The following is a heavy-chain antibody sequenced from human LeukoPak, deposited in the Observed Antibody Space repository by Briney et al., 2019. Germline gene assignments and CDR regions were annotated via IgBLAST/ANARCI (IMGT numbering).Heavy chain of an antibody. CDR3: ARDFLGAAAGTYRYFDL. Sequence: SVKVSCKASGGTFSSYAISWVRQAPGQGLEWMGGIIPIFGTANYAQKFQGRVTITTDESTSTAYMELSSLRSEDTAVYYCARDFLGAAAGTYRYFDLWGRGTLVTVSS. CDR1: GGTFSSYA. CDR2: IIPIFGTA. V-gene: IGHV1-69*05. J-gene: IGHJ2*01. D-gene: IGHD6-13*01.